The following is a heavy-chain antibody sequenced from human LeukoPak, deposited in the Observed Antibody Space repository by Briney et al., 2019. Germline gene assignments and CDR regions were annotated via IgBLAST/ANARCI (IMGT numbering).Heavy chain of an antibody. Sequence: GGSLRLSCAASGFTFSSYAMSWVRQAPGKGLEWVSAISGSGSSTYYADSVKGRFTISRDNSKNTLYLQMNSLRAEDTALYYCAKEVGYDSSGYDDFWGQGTLVTVSS. CDR2: ISGSGSST. CDR1: GFTFSSYA. D-gene: IGHD3-22*01. J-gene: IGHJ4*02. CDR3: AKEVGYDSSGYDDF. V-gene: IGHV3-23*01.